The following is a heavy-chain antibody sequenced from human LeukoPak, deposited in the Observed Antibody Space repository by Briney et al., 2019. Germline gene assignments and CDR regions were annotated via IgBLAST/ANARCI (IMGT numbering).Heavy chain of an antibody. J-gene: IGHJ6*03. Sequence: SETPSLTCAVSGYSISSGYYWGWIRQPPGKGLEWIGSIYHSGSTYYNPSLKSRVTISVDTSKNQFSLKLSSVTAADTAVYYCARDGTYYYYYYMDVWGKGTTVTVSS. CDR1: GYSISSGYY. D-gene: IGHD1-26*01. CDR2: IYHSGST. CDR3: ARDGTYYYYYYMDV. V-gene: IGHV4-38-2*02.